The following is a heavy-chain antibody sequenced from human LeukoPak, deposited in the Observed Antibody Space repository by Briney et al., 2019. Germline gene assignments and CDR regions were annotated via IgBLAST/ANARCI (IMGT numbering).Heavy chain of an antibody. D-gene: IGHD3-16*01. CDR3: ALRGGVDY. Sequence: SETLSLTCTVSGGSISSGGYYWSWIRQHPGKGLEWIGYIYHSGSTNYNPSLKSRVTISVDKSKNQFSLKLSSVTAADTAVYYCALRGGVDYWGQGTLVTVSS. CDR2: IYHSGST. V-gene: IGHV4-31*09. J-gene: IGHJ4*02. CDR1: GGSISSGGYY.